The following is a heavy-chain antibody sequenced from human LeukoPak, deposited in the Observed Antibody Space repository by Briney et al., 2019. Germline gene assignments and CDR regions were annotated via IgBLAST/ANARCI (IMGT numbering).Heavy chain of an antibody. V-gene: IGHV3-23*01. CDR1: GFSFSNAS. J-gene: IGHJ4*02. Sequence: GGSLRLSCAASGFSFSNASMNWVRQAPGKGLEWVSTISVGAEYIFYADSVKGRFTTSRDDSNNALYLQMHSLRAEDTALYYCASGPPFLKYFEYWGQGTLVTVSS. D-gene: IGHD3-3*01. CDR2: ISVGAEYI. CDR3: ASGPPFLKYFEY.